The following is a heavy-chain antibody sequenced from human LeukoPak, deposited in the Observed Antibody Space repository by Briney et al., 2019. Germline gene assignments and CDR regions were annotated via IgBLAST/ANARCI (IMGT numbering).Heavy chain of an antibody. Sequence: GGSLRLSCAASGFTFSSYSMNWVRQAPGKGLGWVSSISSSSSYIYYADSVKGRFTISRDNAKNSLYLQMNSLRAEDTAVYYCARDRDYGDYYGEKAFDIWGQGTMVTVSS. CDR1: GFTFSSYS. CDR2: ISSSSSYI. V-gene: IGHV3-21*01. J-gene: IGHJ3*02. D-gene: IGHD4-17*01. CDR3: ARDRDYGDYYGEKAFDI.